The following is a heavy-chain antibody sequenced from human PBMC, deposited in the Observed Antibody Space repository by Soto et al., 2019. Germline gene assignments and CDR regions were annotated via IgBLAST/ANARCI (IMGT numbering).Heavy chain of an antibody. Sequence: QVQLQESGPGLVKPSQTLSLTCTVSGGSISSGGYYWNWIRQHPGKGLEWIGYIYYSGSTYYTPSLKSRITISLVTSKTQFSLTLSSVTAADTAVYYCARSVFPWGQGTLVTVSS. J-gene: IGHJ5*02. CDR1: GGSISSGGYY. CDR2: IYYSGST. CDR3: ARSVFP. V-gene: IGHV4-31*03.